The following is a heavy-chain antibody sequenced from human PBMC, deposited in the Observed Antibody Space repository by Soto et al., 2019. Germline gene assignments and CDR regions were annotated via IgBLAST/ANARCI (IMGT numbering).Heavy chain of an antibody. CDR3: AKHGGDYDYVWGNDYFDY. D-gene: IGHD3-16*01. Sequence: GGSLRLSCAASGFTFSSYAMSWVRQAPGKGLEWVSAISGSGGSTYYADSVKGRFTISRDNSKNTLYLQMNSLRAEDTAVYYCAKHGGDYDYVWGNDYFDYWGQGTLVTVSS. CDR2: ISGSGGST. V-gene: IGHV3-23*01. CDR1: GFTFSSYA. J-gene: IGHJ4*02.